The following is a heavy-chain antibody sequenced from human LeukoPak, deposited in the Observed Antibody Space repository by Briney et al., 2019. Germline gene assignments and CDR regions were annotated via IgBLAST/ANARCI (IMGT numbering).Heavy chain of an antibody. CDR1: GYSFTSYW. D-gene: IGHD6-19*01. CDR2: IYPGDSDT. CDR3: ASLAGGIAVAGTLDY. Sequence: GESLKISCKGSGYSFTSYWICWVRQMPGKGLEWMGIIYPGDSDTRYSPSFQGQVTISADKSISTAYLQWSSLKASDTAMYYCASLAGGIAVAGTLDYWGQGTLVTVSS. J-gene: IGHJ4*02. V-gene: IGHV5-51*01.